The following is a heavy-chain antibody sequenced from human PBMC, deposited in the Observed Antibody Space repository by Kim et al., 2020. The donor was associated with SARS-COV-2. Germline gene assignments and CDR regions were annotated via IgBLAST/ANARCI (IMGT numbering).Heavy chain of an antibody. V-gene: IGHV3-53*04. CDR3: ARGIWFGDAFDI. Sequence: GGSLRLSCAASGFTVSSNYMSWVRQAPGKGLEWVSVIYSGGSTYYADSVKCRFTISRNNSKNTLYLQRNSLRAEDTAVYYCARGIWFGDAFDIWGQGTMVTVSS. D-gene: IGHD3-10*01. J-gene: IGHJ3*02. CDR1: GFTVSSNY. CDR2: IYSGGST.